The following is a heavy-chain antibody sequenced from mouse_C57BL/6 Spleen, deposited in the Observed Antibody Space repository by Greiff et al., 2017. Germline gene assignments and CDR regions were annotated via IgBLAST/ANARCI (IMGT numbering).Heavy chain of an antibody. V-gene: IGHV1-26*01. D-gene: IGHD1-1*01. CDR3: ARRHYGSSYEAMDY. Sequence: VQLQQSGPELVKPGASVKISCKASGYTFTDYYMNWVKQSHGKSLEWIGDINPNNGGTSYNQKFKGKATLTVDKSSSTAYMELRSLTSGDSAVYYCARRHYGSSYEAMDYWGQGTSVTVSS. CDR1: GYTFTDYY. J-gene: IGHJ4*01. CDR2: INPNNGGT.